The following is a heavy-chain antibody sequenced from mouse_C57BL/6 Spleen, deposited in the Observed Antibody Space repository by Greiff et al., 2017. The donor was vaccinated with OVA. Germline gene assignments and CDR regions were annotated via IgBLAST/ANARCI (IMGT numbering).Heavy chain of an antibody. CDR3: ARGPIYYDYDGDFDY. V-gene: IGHV1-31*01. Sequence: EVKLVESGPELVKPGASVKISCKASGYSFTGYYMHWVKQSHGNILDWIGYIYPYNGVSSYNQKFKGKATVTVDKSSSTAYMELRSLTSEDSAVYYGARGPIYYDYDGDFDYWGQGTTLTVSS. J-gene: IGHJ2*01. D-gene: IGHD2-4*01. CDR1: GYSFTGYY. CDR2: IYPYNGVS.